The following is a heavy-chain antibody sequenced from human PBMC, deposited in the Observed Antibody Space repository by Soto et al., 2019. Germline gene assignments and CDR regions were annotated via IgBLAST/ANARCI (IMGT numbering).Heavy chain of an antibody. CDR2: IIPIFGKV. CDR3: AQGPVAGPTTTYNYSAMAI. Sequence: QVQLLQSGAEVKKPGSSVRVSCEASGGTFRTYAISWVRQAPGQGLEWMGEIIPIFGKVNYAQKFQGRVTTTADESTTTVYMDLTSLTAEDTALYYCAQGPVAGPTTTYNYSAMAIWAHGTIVTVS. D-gene: IGHD6-19*01. CDR1: GGTFRTYA. J-gene: IGHJ6*02. V-gene: IGHV1-69*12.